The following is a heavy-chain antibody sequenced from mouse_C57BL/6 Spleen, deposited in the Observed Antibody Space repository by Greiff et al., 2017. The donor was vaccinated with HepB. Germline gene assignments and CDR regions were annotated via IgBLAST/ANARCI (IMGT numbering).Heavy chain of an antibody. CDR3: SREKFYYDYGGDAMDY. V-gene: IGHV1-18*01. CDR2: INPNNGGT. D-gene: IGHD2-4*01. CDR1: GYTFTDYN. Sequence: VQLQQSGPELVKPGASVKIPCKASGYTFTDYNMDWVKQSQGKSLEWIGDINPNNGGTIYNQKFKGKATLTVDKSSSTAYMELRSLTSEDTAVYYCSREKFYYDYGGDAMDYWGQGTSVTVSS. J-gene: IGHJ4*01.